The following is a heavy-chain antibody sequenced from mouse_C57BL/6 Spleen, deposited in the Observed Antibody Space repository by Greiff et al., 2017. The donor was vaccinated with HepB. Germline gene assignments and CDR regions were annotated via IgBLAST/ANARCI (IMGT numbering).Heavy chain of an antibody. CDR3: TLTRSFDY. CDR2: IDPENGDT. CDR1: GFNIKDDY. V-gene: IGHV14-4*01. Sequence: EVQLQQSGAELVRPGASVKLSCTASGFNIKDDYMHWVKQRPEQGLEWIGWIDPENGDTEYASKFQGKATITADTSSNTAYLQLSSLTSEDTAVYYFTLTRSFDYWGQGTTLTVSS. J-gene: IGHJ2*01.